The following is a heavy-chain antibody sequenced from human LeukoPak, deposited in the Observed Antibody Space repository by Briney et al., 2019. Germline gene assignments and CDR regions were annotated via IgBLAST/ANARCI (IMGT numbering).Heavy chain of an antibody. Sequence: GGSLRLSCAASGFTFSSYSMNWVRQAPEKGLEWVSAISVSGNTYHADSVKGRFTISRDNSKNTLYLQMNSLRGEDTAVYYCAKNIGGLDYWGQGTLVTVSS. CDR1: GFTFSSYS. D-gene: IGHD3-10*01. J-gene: IGHJ4*02. V-gene: IGHV3-23*01. CDR3: AKNIGGLDY. CDR2: ISVSGNT.